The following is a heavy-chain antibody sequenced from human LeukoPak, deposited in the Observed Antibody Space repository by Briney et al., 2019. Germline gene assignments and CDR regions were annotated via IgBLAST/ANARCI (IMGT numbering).Heavy chain of an antibody. CDR2: IYYSGST. V-gene: IGHV4-59*12. D-gene: IGHD6-6*01. Sequence: SETLSLTCTVSGGSISSYYWSWIRQPPGKGLEWIGYIYYSGSTNYNPSLKSRVTISVDTSKNQFSLKLSSVTAADTAVYYCARGSSSSSPSLSYFDYWGQGTLVTVSS. CDR3: ARGSSSSSPSLSYFDY. CDR1: GGSISSYY. J-gene: IGHJ4*02.